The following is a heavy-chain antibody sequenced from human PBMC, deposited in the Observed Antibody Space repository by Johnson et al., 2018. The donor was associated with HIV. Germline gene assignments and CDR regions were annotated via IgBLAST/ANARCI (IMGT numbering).Heavy chain of an antibody. CDR1: GFTFNKFA. D-gene: IGHD6-6*01. V-gene: IGHV3-30*09. Sequence: QVQLVESGGGVVQPGGSLRLSCVASGFTFNKFAMHWVRQAPGKGLEWLAFISFDGSNKYFGDSVEGRFDISRENSKNSHYLHMNSLRPEDTAIYYCVREGYSSSSDAFDIWGQGTMVTVSS. CDR3: VREGYSSSSDAFDI. CDR2: ISFDGSNK. J-gene: IGHJ3*02.